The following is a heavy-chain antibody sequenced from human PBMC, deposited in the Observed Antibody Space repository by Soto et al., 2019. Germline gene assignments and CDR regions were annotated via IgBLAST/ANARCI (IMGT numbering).Heavy chain of an antibody. Sequence: HLQLQESGSGLVKPSQTLSLTCAVSGGSITSSGYSWSWIRQPPGQGLEWIGYIYPSGTIFYNPSHNSRGTISVDTTNNRFSLRLSAVTAAATAVYYCATYSAYAKYYFDYWGRGTLVTVSS. CDR3: ATYSAYAKYYFDY. V-gene: IGHV4-30-2*01. J-gene: IGHJ4*02. CDR1: GGSITSSGYS. D-gene: IGHD2-21*01. CDR2: IYPSGTI.